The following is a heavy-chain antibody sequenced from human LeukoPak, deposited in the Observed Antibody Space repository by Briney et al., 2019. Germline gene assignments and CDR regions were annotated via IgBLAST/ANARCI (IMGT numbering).Heavy chain of an antibody. D-gene: IGHD6-19*01. J-gene: IGHJ4*02. CDR2: ISWNSGSI. CDR1: GFTFDDYA. V-gene: IGHV3-9*01. Sequence: GGSLRLSCAASGFTFDDYAMRWVRQAPGKGLEWVPGISWNSGSIGYADSVKGRFTISRDNAKNSLYLQMNSLRAEDTALYYCAKESPRKGSGWSVFDYWGQGTLVTVSS. CDR3: AKESPRKGSGWSVFDY.